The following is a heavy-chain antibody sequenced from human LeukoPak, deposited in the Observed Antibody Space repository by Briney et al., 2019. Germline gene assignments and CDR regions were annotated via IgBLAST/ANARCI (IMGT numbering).Heavy chain of an antibody. CDR1: GGSFSSGNYY. Sequence: SETLSLTCTVSGGSFSSGNYYWTWIRQPAGKGLEWIGRVYTSGSTHYNPSLKTRPTMSVDTSKNQFSLKLSSVTAADTAVYYCARLITGTTTAFDIWGQGTMVTVSS. D-gene: IGHD1-7*01. CDR3: ARLITGTTTAFDI. V-gene: IGHV4-61*02. CDR2: VYTSGST. J-gene: IGHJ3*02.